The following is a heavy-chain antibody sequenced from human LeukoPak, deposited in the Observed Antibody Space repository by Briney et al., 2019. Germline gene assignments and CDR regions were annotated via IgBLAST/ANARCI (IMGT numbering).Heavy chain of an antibody. J-gene: IGHJ4*02. CDR3: AKSPTLVVPAAYFDY. CDR1: GFTFSSYA. CDR2: ISGSGGST. Sequence: GGPLRLSCAASGFTFSSYAMSWVRQAPGKGLEWVSAISGSGGSTYYADSVKGRFTISRDNSKNTLYLQMNSLRAEDTAVYYCAKSPTLVVPAAYFDYWGQGTLVTVSS. D-gene: IGHD2-2*01. V-gene: IGHV3-23*01.